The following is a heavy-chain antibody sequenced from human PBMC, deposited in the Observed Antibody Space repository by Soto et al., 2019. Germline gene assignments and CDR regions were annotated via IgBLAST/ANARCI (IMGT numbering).Heavy chain of an antibody. CDR1: GFTFDNYA. V-gene: IGHV3-9*01. CDR2: ISWNSNTI. CDR3: AKDTGPN. J-gene: IGHJ4*02. Sequence: GGSLRLSCAASGFTFDNYAMHWVRQAPGKGLEWVSGISWNSNTIAYADSVKGRFTISRDNAKSSLYLQMNSLRAEDTAFYYCAKDTGPNWGQGTLVTVSS.